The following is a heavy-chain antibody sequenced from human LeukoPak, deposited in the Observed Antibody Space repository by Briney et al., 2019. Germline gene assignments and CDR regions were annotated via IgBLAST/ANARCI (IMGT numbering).Heavy chain of an antibody. J-gene: IGHJ3*02. CDR3: ARAMLRGLLDAFDI. CDR2: IRYDGSNK. CDR1: GFTFSSYG. V-gene: IGHV3-30*02. Sequence: GGSLRLSCAASGFTFSSYGMHWVRQAPGKGLEWVAFIRYDGSNKYYADSVKGRFTISRDNSKNTLYLQMNSLRAEDTAVYYCARAMLRGLLDAFDIWGQGTMVTVSS. D-gene: IGHD3-10*01.